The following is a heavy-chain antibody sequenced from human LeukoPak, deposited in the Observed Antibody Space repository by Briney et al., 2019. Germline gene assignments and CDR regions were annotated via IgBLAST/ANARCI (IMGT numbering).Heavy chain of an antibody. V-gene: IGHV4-39*07. CDR3: ARWGQVVAARAAHKPIDY. CDR2: IYYSGST. CDR1: GGSISSSSYY. D-gene: IGHD2-15*01. Sequence: SETLSLTCTVSGGSISSSSYYWGWIRQPPGKGLEWIGSIYYSGSTYYNPSLKSRVTISVDTSKNQFSLKLSSVTAADTAVYYCARWGQVVAARAAHKPIDYWGQGTLVTVSS. J-gene: IGHJ4*02.